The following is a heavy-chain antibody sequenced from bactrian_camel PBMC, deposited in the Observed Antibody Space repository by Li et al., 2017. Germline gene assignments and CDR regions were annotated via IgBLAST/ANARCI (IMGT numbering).Heavy chain of an antibody. CDR3: AAGKWCTEVSY. CDR2: VNSDGDRT. Sequence: QLLASGGGSVQPGGSLTLSCAASGFIFSTYVMSWVRQAPGKGLEWVSAVNSDGDRTYYTDSVKGRFTISKDNAKNTLYLQMNSQKPEDTAMYYCAAGKWCTEVSYWGQGTQVTVS. V-gene: IGHV3S40*01. D-gene: IGHD7*01. J-gene: IGHJ4*01. CDR1: GFIFSTYV.